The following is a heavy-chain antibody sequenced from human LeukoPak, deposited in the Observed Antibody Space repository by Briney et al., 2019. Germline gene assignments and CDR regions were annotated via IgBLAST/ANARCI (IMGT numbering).Heavy chain of an antibody. CDR3: ARAYQPLGGLSLPDY. Sequence: ASVKVSCKASRYSFTSYAMNWVRQVPGQGLESMGWINTNTGNTVYAQGFTGRFVFSLDTSVSTAYLQITSLRADDTAMYYCARAYQPLGGLSLPDYWGQGTLVTVSS. J-gene: IGHJ4*02. CDR2: INTNTGNT. D-gene: IGHD3-16*02. V-gene: IGHV7-4-1*02. CDR1: RYSFTSYA.